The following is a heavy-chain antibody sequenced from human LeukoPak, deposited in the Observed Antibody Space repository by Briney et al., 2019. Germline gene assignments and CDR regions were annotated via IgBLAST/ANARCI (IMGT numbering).Heavy chain of an antibody. D-gene: IGHD6-13*01. J-gene: IGHJ4*02. V-gene: IGHV3-33*01. CDR3: ARGSAAAGFDY. Sequence: GRSLRLSCEASGFIFSKYGMHWVRQAPGKWLEWVALIWYDGSNKYYADSEKGRFTISRDNSKNTLYLQMNSLTVEDTAVYFSARGSAAAGFDYWGQGTLVTVSS. CDR2: IWYDGSNK. CDR1: GFIFSKYG.